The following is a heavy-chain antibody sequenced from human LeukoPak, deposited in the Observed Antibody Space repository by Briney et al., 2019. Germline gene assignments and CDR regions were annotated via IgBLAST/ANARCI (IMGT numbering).Heavy chain of an antibody. D-gene: IGHD6-13*01. CDR2: IYHSGST. CDR1: GYSINSGYY. Sequence: SETLSLTCAVSGYSINSGYYWGWIRQPPGKGLEWMGSIYHSGSTYYNPSLKSRVTKLVDPSKNQCSLKLSSVTAADTAVYYCARGYSSSWYGDYWGQGTLVTVSS. CDR3: ARGYSSSWYGDY. V-gene: IGHV4-38-2*01. J-gene: IGHJ4*02.